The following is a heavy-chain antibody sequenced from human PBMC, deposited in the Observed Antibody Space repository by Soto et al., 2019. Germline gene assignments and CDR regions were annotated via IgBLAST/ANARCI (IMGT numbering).Heavy chain of an antibody. CDR2: IIPIFGTA. V-gene: IGHV1-69*12. D-gene: IGHD5-18*01. J-gene: IGHJ6*02. CDR3: ARGWWIQLCANYGMDV. Sequence: QVQLVQSGAEVKKPGSSVKVSCKASGGTFSSYAISWVRQAPGQGLEWMGGIIPIFGTANYAQKSQGRVTITADESTSTAYMELSSLRSEDTAVYYCARGWWIQLCANYGMDVWGQGTTVTVSS. CDR1: GGTFSSYA.